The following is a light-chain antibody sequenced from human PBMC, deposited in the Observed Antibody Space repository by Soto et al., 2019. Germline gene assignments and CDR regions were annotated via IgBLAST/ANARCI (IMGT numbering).Light chain of an antibody. CDR1: SSNIGAGYD. Sequence: QLVLTQPPSVSGAPGQRVTISCTGSSSNIGAGYDVHWYQQLPGTAPKLLIYGNSNRPSGVPDRFSGSKSGTSASLAITGLQAVDEADYYCQSYDSSLVFGGGTKVTVL. CDR3: QSYDSSLV. J-gene: IGLJ2*01. V-gene: IGLV1-40*01. CDR2: GNS.